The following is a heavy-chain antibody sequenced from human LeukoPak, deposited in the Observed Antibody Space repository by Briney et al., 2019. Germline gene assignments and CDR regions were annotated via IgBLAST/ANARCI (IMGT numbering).Heavy chain of an antibody. J-gene: IGHJ4*02. CDR1: GFTVSSNY. V-gene: IGHV3-53*01. CDR2: IYSGGST. Sequence: PGGSLRLSCAASGFTVSSNYMSWVRQAPGKGLEWVSVIYSGGSTYYADSVKGRFTISRDNSKNTLYLQMNSLRAEDTAVYYCAKNPTSSSKFYYFDYWGQGTLVTVSS. CDR3: AKNPTSSSKFYYFDY. D-gene: IGHD6-6*01.